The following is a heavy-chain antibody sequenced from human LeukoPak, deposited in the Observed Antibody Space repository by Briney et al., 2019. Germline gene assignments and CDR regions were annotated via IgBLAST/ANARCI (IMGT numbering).Heavy chain of an antibody. CDR2: IYTSAST. CDR3: ATTGLLVAPI. CDR1: GASISSGSYY. V-gene: IGHV4-61*02. D-gene: IGHD5-12*01. J-gene: IGHJ3*02. Sequence: PSETLSLTCTVSGASISSGSYYWSWIRQPAGEGLEWIGRIYTSASTNYNPSLKSRVTISVDTAKNQFSLKLSSVTAADTAVYYCATTGLLVAPIWGQGTMATVSS.